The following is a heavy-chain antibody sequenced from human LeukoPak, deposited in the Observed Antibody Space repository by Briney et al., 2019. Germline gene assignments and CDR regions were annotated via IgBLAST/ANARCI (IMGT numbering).Heavy chain of an antibody. Sequence: SETLSLTCSVSGAFISSYYWSWIRQPARKGLEWIGRIYTSGSTNYNPSLKSRVTMSVDTSKTQFSLKLTSVTAADTAGYYCARGSKRVDYWGQGTLVTVSS. CDR3: ARGSKRVDY. V-gene: IGHV4-4*07. CDR1: GAFISSYY. CDR2: IYTSGST. J-gene: IGHJ4*02.